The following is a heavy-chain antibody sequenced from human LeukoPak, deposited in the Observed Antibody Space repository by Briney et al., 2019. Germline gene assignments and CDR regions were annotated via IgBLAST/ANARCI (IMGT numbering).Heavy chain of an antibody. CDR1: GYSTSSGYY. CDR3: AREWGGAYCSSTSCYSPFDY. D-gene: IGHD2-2*02. Sequence: SETLSLTCTVSGYSTSSGYYWGWIRPPPGKGLEWVGSIYHSGSTYYNPSLKSRVTISVDTSKNQFSLKLSSVTAADTAVYYCAREWGGAYCSSTSCYSPFDYWGQGTLVTVSS. J-gene: IGHJ4*02. CDR2: IYHSGST. V-gene: IGHV4-38-2*02.